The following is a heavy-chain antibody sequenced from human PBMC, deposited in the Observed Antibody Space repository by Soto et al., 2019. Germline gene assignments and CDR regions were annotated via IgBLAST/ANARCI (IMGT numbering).Heavy chain of an antibody. CDR3: AMGRSRYPQKTSMDV. CDR1: GYTFTGYY. D-gene: IGHD3-16*02. CDR2: INPNSGGT. J-gene: IGHJ6*02. V-gene: IGHV1-2*02. Sequence: GASVKVSCKASGYTFTGYYMHWVRQAPGQGLEWMGWINPNSGGTNYAQKFQGRVTMTRDTSISTAYMELSRLRSDDTAVYYCAMGRSRYPQKTSMDVWGQGTTVTVSS.